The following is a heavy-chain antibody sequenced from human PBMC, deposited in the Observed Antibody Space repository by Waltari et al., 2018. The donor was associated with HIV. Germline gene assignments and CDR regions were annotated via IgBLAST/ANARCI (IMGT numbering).Heavy chain of an antibody. CDR1: GFSISTDYY. CDR3: ARSVWGIRGAHFDY. CDR2: VYPTGTI. V-gene: IGHV4-38-2*02. Sequence: VQLQESGPGLLTPSETLSLTCRVAGFSISTDYYWGWLRQHPGKGPEWSGNVYPTGTITHTPSLMSPVPTSLDSSKNQFSLKLSSVTDADTAIYYWARSVWGIRGAHFDYWGQGALVTVSS. D-gene: IGHD7-27*01. J-gene: IGHJ4*02.